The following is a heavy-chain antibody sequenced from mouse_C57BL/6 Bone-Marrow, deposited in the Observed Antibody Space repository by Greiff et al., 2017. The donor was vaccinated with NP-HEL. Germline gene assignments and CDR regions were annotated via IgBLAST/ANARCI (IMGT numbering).Heavy chain of an antibody. J-gene: IGHJ3*01. Sequence: QVQLQQSGAELARPGASVKLSCKASGYTFTSYGISWVKQRTGQGLEWIGEIYPRSGNTYYNEKFKGKATLTGDKSSSTAYMELRSLTSEDSAVYFCARTGNWRFAYWGQGTLVTVSA. CDR2: IYPRSGNT. V-gene: IGHV1-81*01. D-gene: IGHD2-1*01. CDR1: GYTFTSYG. CDR3: ARTGNWRFAY.